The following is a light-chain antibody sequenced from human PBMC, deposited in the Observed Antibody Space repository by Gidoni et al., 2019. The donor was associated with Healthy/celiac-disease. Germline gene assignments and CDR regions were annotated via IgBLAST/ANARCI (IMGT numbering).Light chain of an antibody. Sequence: DRQMTQSTSSLSASVGDRVNITRRASQSISSYLNWYQQKPRKAPKLLIYAASSLQSGVPSRFSGSGSGTDFTLTISSLQPEDFATYYCQQSYSTPWTFGQGTKVEIK. CDR1: QSISSY. J-gene: IGKJ1*01. CDR3: QQSYSTPWT. V-gene: IGKV1-39*01. CDR2: AAS.